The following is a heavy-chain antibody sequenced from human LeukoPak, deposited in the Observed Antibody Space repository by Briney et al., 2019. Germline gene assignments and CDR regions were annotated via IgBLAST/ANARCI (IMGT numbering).Heavy chain of an antibody. J-gene: IGHJ4*02. Sequence: GGSLRLSCAASGFTFSSYGMHWVRQAPGKGLEWVAFIRYDGSNKYYADSAKGRFTISRDNSKNTLYLQMNSLRAEDTAVYYCTKAGDYSDYFVFDYWGQGTLVTVSS. CDR2: IRYDGSNK. CDR3: TKAGDYSDYFVFDY. CDR1: GFTFSSYG. V-gene: IGHV3-30*02. D-gene: IGHD4-11*01.